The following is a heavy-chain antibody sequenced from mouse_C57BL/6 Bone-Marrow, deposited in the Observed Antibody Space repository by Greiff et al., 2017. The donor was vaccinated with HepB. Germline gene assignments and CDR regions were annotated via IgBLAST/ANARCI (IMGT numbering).Heavy chain of an antibody. Sequence: EVQVVESGGGLVKPGGSLKLSCAASGFTFSSYAMSWVRQTPEKRLEWVATISDGGSYTYYPDNVKGRFTISRDNAKNNLYLQMSHLKSEDTAMYYCAREMPGFAYWGQGTLVTVSA. J-gene: IGHJ3*01. CDR1: GFTFSSYA. CDR3: AREMPGFAY. V-gene: IGHV5-4*01. CDR2: ISDGGSYT.